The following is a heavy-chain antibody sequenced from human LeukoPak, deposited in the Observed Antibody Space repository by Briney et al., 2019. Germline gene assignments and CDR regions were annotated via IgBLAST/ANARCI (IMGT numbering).Heavy chain of an antibody. D-gene: IGHD6-19*01. J-gene: IGHJ6*02. CDR3: VRSLPRMVAGRSYGMDV. V-gene: IGHV1-8*01. CDR2: MNPNSGNT. CDR1: GYTFTSYD. Sequence: GASVKVSCKASGYTFTSYDINWVRQATGQGLEWMGWMNPNSGNTGYAQKFQGRVTMTRNTSISTAYMELSSLRSEDTAVYYCVRSLPRMVAGRSYGMDVWGQGTTVTVSS.